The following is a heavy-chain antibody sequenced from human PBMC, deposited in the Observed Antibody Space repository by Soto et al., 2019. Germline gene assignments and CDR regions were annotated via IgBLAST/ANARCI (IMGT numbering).Heavy chain of an antibody. V-gene: IGHV2-5*02. D-gene: IGHD1-26*01. Sequence: QITLKESGPTLVKPTQTLTLTCTFSGFSLSTSGVGVGWIRQPPGKALEWLALIYWDDEKGYSPSLKSSPTHTQDNYKHQVVHTLTNTDPVDTATHDCAHPRVGADFGWFDPWGQGTLVTVPS. CDR2: IYWDDEK. CDR1: GFSLSTSGVG. J-gene: IGHJ5*02. CDR3: AHPRVGADFGWFDP.